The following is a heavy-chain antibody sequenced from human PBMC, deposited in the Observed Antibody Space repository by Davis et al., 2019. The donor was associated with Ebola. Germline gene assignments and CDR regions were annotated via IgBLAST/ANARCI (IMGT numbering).Heavy chain of an antibody. V-gene: IGHV3-30-3*01. Sequence: PGGSLRLSCEASAFTFSNHAMHWVRQAPGKGLEWVAAISYDGNNKYYADSVKGRFTISRDNSKNTLFLQLISLRDEDTAVYYCARDWDDLPSGLDFWGQGTLVPVSS. CDR3: ARDWDDLPSGLDF. CDR2: ISYDGNNK. J-gene: IGHJ4*02. D-gene: IGHD3-3*01. CDR1: AFTFSNHA.